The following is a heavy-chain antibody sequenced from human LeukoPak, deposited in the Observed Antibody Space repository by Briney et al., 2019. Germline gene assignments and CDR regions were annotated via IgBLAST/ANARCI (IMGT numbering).Heavy chain of an antibody. D-gene: IGHD2-15*01. CDR3: ARGAAGWARVSYYYYMDV. CDR1: GDSVSSNSAA. CDR2: TYYRSKWYN. V-gene: IGHV6-1*01. Sequence: SQTLSLTCAISGDSVSSNSAAWNWIRQSPSRGLEWLGRTYYRSKWYNDYAVSVKSRITINPDTSKNQFSLQLNSVTPEDTAVYYCARGAAGWARVSYYYYMDVWGKGTTVTVSS. J-gene: IGHJ6*03.